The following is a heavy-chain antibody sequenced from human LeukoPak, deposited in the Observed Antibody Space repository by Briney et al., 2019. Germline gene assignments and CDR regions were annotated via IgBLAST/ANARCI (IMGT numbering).Heavy chain of an antibody. V-gene: IGHV4-59*12. J-gene: IGHJ4*02. CDR3: ARASSVGDYFDY. CDR1: GGSISSYY. CDR2: IYYSGST. D-gene: IGHD1-26*01. Sequence: SETLSLTCTVPGGSISSYYWSWIRQPPGKGLEWIGYIYYSGSTNYNPSLKSRVTISVDRSKNQFSLKLSSVTAADTAVYYCARASSVGDYFDYWGQGTLVTVSS.